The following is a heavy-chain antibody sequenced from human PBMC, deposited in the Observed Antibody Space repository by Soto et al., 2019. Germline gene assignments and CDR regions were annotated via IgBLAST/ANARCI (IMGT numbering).Heavy chain of an antibody. CDR2: ISPNSGGT. D-gene: IGHD1-26*01. J-gene: IGHJ4*02. V-gene: IGHV1-2*02. Sequence: QVQLVQSGAEVKKSGASVKVSCKASGYTFTGYYIHWVRQAPGQGPEWMGEISPNSGGTKYGQRFQGRVTMTRDTSITTVYMELSNLSPDDTAVYYCGKGRSGDVGVFYWGQGTLVTVYS. CDR1: GYTFTGYY. CDR3: GKGRSGDVGVFY.